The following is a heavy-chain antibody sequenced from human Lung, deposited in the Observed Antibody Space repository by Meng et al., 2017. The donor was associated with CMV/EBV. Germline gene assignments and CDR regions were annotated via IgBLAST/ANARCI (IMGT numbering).Heavy chain of an antibody. D-gene: IGHD3-22*01. CDR3: ASVTGSSDSSGYYYYYGMDV. CDR2: IYYSGST. CDR1: GGSISSYY. J-gene: IGHJ6*02. V-gene: IGHV4-59*01. Sequence: AGSLRLXCTVSGGSISSYYWSWIRQPPGKGLEWIGYIYYSGSTNYNPSLKSRVTISVDTSKNQFSLKLSSVTAADTAVYYCASVTGSSDSSGYYYYYGMDVWXQGTTVTVSS.